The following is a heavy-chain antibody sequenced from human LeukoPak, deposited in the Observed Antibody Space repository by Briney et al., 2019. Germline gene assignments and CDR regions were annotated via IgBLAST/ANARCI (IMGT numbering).Heavy chain of an antibody. CDR2: IRSKANSYAT. CDR1: GFTVSSNY. J-gene: IGHJ4*02. Sequence: PGGSLRLSCAASGFTVSSNYMSWVRQASGKGLEWVGRIRSKANSYATTDAASVKGRFTISRDDSKNTAYLQMNSLKTEDTAVYYCTRPSYDSSVSGVVYWGQGTLVTVSS. V-gene: IGHV3-73*01. D-gene: IGHD3-22*01. CDR3: TRPSYDSSVSGVVY.